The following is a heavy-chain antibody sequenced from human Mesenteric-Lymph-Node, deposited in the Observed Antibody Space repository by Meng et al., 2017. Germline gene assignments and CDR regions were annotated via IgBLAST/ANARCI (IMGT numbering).Heavy chain of an antibody. CDR1: GGSVSGYY. D-gene: IGHD6-13*01. V-gene: IGHV4-34*01. CDR3: ARGGGNSWYIDY. CDR2: INHSGST. Sequence: QAQLQQSGAGLLKQSETMTLTCAVHGGSVSGYYWSWIRQPPGKGLEWIGEINHSGSTNYNPSLKSRVTISVDTSKNQFSLKLSSVTAADTAVYYCARGGGNSWYIDYWGQGTLVTVSS. J-gene: IGHJ4*02.